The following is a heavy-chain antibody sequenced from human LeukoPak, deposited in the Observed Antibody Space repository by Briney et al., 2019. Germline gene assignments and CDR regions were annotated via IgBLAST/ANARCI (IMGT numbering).Heavy chain of an antibody. D-gene: IGHD3-22*01. Sequence: SETLSLTCTVSGDSINDYYWSWIRQPPGNRLEWIGWIYYSGSTMYSPSLASRVTIWLVTSRTQFSLDLNSVTAAHTAVYYFARHAGFGSGYYHDAFDLWGQGSMVIVSS. CDR1: GDSINDYY. CDR3: ARHAGFGSGYYHDAFDL. CDR2: IYYSGST. J-gene: IGHJ3*01. V-gene: IGHV4-59*08.